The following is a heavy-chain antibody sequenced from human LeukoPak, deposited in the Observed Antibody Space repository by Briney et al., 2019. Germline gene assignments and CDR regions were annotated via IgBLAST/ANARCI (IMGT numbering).Heavy chain of an antibody. CDR3: ATKAVLAFHI. CDR1: GVSISTSNW. Sequence: SETLSFTCAVSGVSISTSNWWSWIRQPPGKGLEWIGEIYHSGYTNHNPSLKSRVTMSVDKTKNQFSLKLSSVTAADTAVYYCATKAVLAFHIWGQGTMVTVSS. J-gene: IGHJ3*02. V-gene: IGHV4-4*02. CDR2: IYHSGYT.